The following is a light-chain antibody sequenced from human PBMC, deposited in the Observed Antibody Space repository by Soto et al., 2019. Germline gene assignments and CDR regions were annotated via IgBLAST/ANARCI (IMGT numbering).Light chain of an antibody. CDR2: EVN. V-gene: IGLV2-8*01. CDR3: SSYVTSNNLRV. CDR1: SSDIGTYKY. Sequence: HSVLTQPPSASGSPGQSVTISCTGTSSDIGTYKYVSWYQQHPGKAPKLIIYEVNERPSGVPDRFSGSKSGNTASLTVSGLRAEDEADYYCSSYVTSNNLRVFGTGTKVTVL. J-gene: IGLJ1*01.